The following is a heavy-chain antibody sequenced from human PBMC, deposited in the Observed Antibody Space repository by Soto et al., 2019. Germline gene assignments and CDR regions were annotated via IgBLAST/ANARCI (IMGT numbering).Heavy chain of an antibody. D-gene: IGHD5-18*01. V-gene: IGHV4-61*01. CDR3: AREGRSAAMVVY. J-gene: IGHJ4*02. Sequence: SETLSLTCTVSGGSVSSGTYHWSWIRQPPGKGLEWIGEINHSGSTNYNPSLKSRVTISVDTSKNQFSLKLSSVTAADTAVYCCAREGRSAAMVVYWGQGTLVTVSS. CDR1: GGSVSSGTYH. CDR2: INHSGST.